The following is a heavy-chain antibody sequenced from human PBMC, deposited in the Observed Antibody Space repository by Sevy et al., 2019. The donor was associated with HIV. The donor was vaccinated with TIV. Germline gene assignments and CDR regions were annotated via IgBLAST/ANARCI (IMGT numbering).Heavy chain of an antibody. J-gene: IGHJ6*02. D-gene: IGHD2-15*01. Sequence: GGSLRLSCAASGFTFSSYAMSWVRQAPGKGLEWVSAISGSGGSTYYAHSVKGRFTISRDNSKNTLYLQMNSLRAEDTAVYYCAKARGCSGGSCYLYYYGMDVWGQGTTVTVSS. CDR2: ISGSGGST. CDR1: GFTFSSYA. V-gene: IGHV3-23*01. CDR3: AKARGCSGGSCYLYYYGMDV.